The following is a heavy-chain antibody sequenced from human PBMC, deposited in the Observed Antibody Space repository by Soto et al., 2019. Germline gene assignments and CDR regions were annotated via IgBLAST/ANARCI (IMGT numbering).Heavy chain of an antibody. J-gene: IGHJ4*02. Sequence: QVQLVESGGGVVQPGRSLRLSCAASGFTFSSYAMHWVRQAPGKGLEWVAVISYDGSNKYYADSVKGRFTISRDNSKNTLYLQMNSLRAEDTAVYYCAIEPDYDFWGRFEYWGQGTLVTVSS. D-gene: IGHD3-3*01. V-gene: IGHV3-30-3*01. CDR1: GFTFSSYA. CDR3: AIEPDYDFWGRFEY. CDR2: ISYDGSNK.